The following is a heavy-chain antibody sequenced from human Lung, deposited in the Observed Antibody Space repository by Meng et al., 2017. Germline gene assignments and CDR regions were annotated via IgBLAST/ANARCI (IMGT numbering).Heavy chain of an antibody. Sequence: QLQLQASGPGRVKPSETLSLTCTVPGGSTTRTSYYWDWIRQSPAKGLEWIGTIGYSGTIVYNPSLSSRVTMTLDTSKNQFSLKLSSVTAPDTAVYYCARRVHDGSGHHYFDYWGRGTLVTVSS. D-gene: IGHD3-22*01. CDR2: IGYSGTI. CDR3: ARRVHDGSGHHYFDY. V-gene: IGHV4-39*01. CDR1: GGSTTRTSYY. J-gene: IGHJ4*02.